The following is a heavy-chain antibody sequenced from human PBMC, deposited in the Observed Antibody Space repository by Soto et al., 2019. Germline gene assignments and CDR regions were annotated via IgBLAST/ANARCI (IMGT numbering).Heavy chain of an antibody. CDR2: ISGSGGST. D-gene: IGHD3-22*01. CDR3: AKHYYDSSGYYDHYYYYYYGMDV. CDR1: GFTFSSYA. J-gene: IGHJ6*02. Sequence: LSLSCAASGFTFSSYAMSWVRQAPGKGLEWVSAISGSGGSTYYADSVKGRFTISRDNSKNTLYLQMNSLRAEDTAVYYCAKHYYDSSGYYDHYYYYYYGMDVWGQGTTVTVSS. V-gene: IGHV3-23*01.